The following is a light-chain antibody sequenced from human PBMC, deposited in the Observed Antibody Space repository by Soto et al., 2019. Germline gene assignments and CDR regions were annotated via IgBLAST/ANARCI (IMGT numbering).Light chain of an antibody. V-gene: IGLV3-1*01. J-gene: IGLJ2*01. CDR2: QDT. CDR3: QAWDTSTVV. CDR1: ELGDKY. Sequence: SYELTQPPSVSVSPGQTASITCFGDELGDKYAFWYQQKPGQSPVLVISQDTERPSGIPERFSGSNSGNTATLTISGTQAMDEADYYCQAWDTSTVVFGGGTKVTV.